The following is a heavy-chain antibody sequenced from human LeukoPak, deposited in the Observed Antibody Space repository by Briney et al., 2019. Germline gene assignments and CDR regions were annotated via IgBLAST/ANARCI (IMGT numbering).Heavy chain of an antibody. CDR1: GFTFSSYA. J-gene: IGHJ4*02. Sequence: GGSLRLSCAASGFTFSSYAMSWVRQAPGKGLEWVSGISGSGGSTYYADSVKGRFTISRDNSKNTLYLQMNSLRAEDTAVYYCAKGGEMATIPYWGQGTVVTVSS. D-gene: IGHD5-24*01. CDR3: AKGGEMATIPY. CDR2: ISGSGGST. V-gene: IGHV3-23*01.